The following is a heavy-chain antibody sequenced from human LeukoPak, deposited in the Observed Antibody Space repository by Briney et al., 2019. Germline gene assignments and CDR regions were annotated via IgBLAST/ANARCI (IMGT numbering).Heavy chain of an antibody. J-gene: IGHJ4*02. D-gene: IGHD4-17*01. CDR3: AKEDYGDYPLLDY. V-gene: IGHV3-30*04. CDR2: ISYDGSNK. CDR1: GFTFSSYA. Sequence: GGSLRLSCAASGFTFSSYAMQWVRQAPGKGLEWVAVISYDGSNKYYADSVKGRFTISRDNSKNTLYLQMNSLRAEDTAVYYCAKEDYGDYPLLDYWGQGTLVTVSS.